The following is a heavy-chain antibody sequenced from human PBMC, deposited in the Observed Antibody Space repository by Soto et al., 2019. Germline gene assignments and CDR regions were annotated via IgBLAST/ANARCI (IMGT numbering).Heavy chain of an antibody. V-gene: IGHV3-23*01. J-gene: IGHJ4*02. D-gene: IGHD3-3*01. CDR2: ISGAGGST. Sequence: EVQLLESGGGLVQPGGSLRLSCAASGLTFTSYAINWVRQAPGKGLEWVSAISGAGGSTYYADSVKGRITISRDNSKNTLYLQMNSLRAEDTAVYYCAKARGRYDFWSGFDYWGQGTLVTVSS. CDR3: AKARGRYDFWSGFDY. CDR1: GLTFTSYA.